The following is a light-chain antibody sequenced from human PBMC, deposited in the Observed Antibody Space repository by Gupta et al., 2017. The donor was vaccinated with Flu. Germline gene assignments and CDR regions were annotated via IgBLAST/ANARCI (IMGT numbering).Light chain of an antibody. V-gene: IGLV1-44*01. Sequence: QSVRTQPPAASGTPGQRVAISCSGGRSNIGSNTVNWYQHVPGTAPKLRIHSHNQRPSGVPGRFSCSTSGTSAYLDRTGPQSEDEAAYYCDSQADSTDGCVFGTGTKLTVL. CDR3: DSQADSTDGCV. CDR1: RSNIGSNT. J-gene: IGLJ1*01. CDR2: SHN.